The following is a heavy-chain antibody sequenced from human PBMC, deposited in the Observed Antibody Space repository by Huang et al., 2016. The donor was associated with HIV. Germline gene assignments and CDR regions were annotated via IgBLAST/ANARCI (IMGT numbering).Heavy chain of an antibody. V-gene: IGHV1-8*01. Sequence: QVQLVQSGAEVKKPGASVKVSCTASGYTFSNYDINWVRQATGQGLEWMGWRNPNSGNTGYARKFQGRVTMTRSTSISTAYMELSRLRFEDTAVYYCATLPPVNYGRSGGRVRDYWGQGSLVTVSS. CDR1: GYTFSNYD. D-gene: IGHD2-15*01. CDR2: RNPNSGNT. J-gene: IGHJ4*02. CDR3: ATLPPVNYGRSGGRVRDY.